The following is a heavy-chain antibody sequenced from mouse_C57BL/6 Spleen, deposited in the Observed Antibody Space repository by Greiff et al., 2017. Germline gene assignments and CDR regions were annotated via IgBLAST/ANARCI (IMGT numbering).Heavy chain of an antibody. J-gene: IGHJ3*01. CDR1: GYTFTSYG. CDR3: ARGGDYDGAWFAY. V-gene: IGHV1-81*01. D-gene: IGHD2-4*01. Sequence: QVQLQQSGAELARPGASVMLSCKASGYTFTSYGISWVKQRTGQGLEWIGESYPRSGNTYYNEKFKGKATLTADKSSSTAYMELRSLTSEDSAVYFCARGGDYDGAWFAYWGQGTLVTVSA. CDR2: SYPRSGNT.